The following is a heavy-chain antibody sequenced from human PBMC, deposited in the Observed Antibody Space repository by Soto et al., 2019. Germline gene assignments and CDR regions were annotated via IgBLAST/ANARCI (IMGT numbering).Heavy chain of an antibody. CDR2: IHHNGNT. V-gene: IGHV4-4*02. CDR1: DGSISSDYW. J-gene: IGHJ6*03. CDR3: ARPGKGFYYYYYMDV. Sequence: PSETLSLTCTVSDGSISSDYWWTWVRQPPGKGLEWIGEIHHNGNTAYDPSLKSRVTISVDTSKNQFSLKLSSVTAADTAVYYCARPGKGFYYYYYMDVWGKGTTVTVSS. D-gene: IGHD1-26*01.